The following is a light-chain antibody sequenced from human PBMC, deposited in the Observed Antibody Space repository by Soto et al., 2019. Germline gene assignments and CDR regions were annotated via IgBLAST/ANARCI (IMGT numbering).Light chain of an antibody. V-gene: IGKV1-8*01. J-gene: IGKJ3*01. CDR3: QQYYSYPFT. CDR1: QGISSY. CDR2: AAS. Sequence: AIRMTQSPSSFSASTGDRVPITCRASQGISSYLAWYKQKPGKAPKLLIYAASTLQSGVPSRFSGSGSGTDFTLTISCLQSEDFATYYCQQYYSYPFTFGPGTKVDIK.